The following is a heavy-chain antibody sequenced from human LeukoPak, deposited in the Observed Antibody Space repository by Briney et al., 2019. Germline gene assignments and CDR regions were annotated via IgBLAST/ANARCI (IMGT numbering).Heavy chain of an antibody. CDR3: GRDPKLGIRGYTYGYIDH. CDR1: GHTFTNNA. CDR2: INTNTGNP. D-gene: IGHD5-18*01. J-gene: IGHJ4*02. V-gene: IGHV7-4-1*02. Sequence: ASVKVSCKTSGHTFTNNAINWVRQAPGQGLEWMGWINTNTGNPSYAQGFFTGRYVFSLDTSASTAYLQINGLKADDTAVYYCGRDPKLGIRGYTYGYIDHWGQGTLLTVAS.